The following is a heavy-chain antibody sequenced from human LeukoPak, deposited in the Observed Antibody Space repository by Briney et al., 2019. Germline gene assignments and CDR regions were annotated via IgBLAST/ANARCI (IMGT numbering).Heavy chain of an antibody. D-gene: IGHD2-8*02. CDR3: ATEILGAPTPGAY. J-gene: IGHJ4*02. Sequence: SETLSLTCAVSIDSTSGNYWSWVRQSPPKGLEWIGEVHRSGRTNYMPSLKSRVTISIDKSKDQISLDLTSVTAADTAVYYCATEILGAPTPGAYWGQGTLVTVSS. V-gene: IGHV4-4*02. CDR2: VHRSGRT. CDR1: IDSTSGNY.